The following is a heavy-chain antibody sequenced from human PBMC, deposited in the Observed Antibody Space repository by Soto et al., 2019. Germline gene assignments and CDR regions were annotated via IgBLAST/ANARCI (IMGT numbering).Heavy chain of an antibody. CDR3: AKETRARAVTATRVNGMDV. J-gene: IGHJ6*02. CDR2: ISHDGSNQ. D-gene: IGHD2-21*02. V-gene: IGHV3-30*18. Sequence: GSLRLSCAPSGFSFSDFGMHWVRQAPGKGLEWVAAISHDGSNQYYGDSVKGRFSISRDHSNNRLYLQMNNLKVEDSAIDYCAKETRARAVTATRVNGMDVWGQGTTVTVSS. CDR1: GFSFSDFG.